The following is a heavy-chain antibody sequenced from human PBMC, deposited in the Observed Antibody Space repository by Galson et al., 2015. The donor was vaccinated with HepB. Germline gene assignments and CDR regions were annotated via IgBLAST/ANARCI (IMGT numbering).Heavy chain of an antibody. D-gene: IGHD6-19*01. CDR3: AKDRRSRSVTGFDY. Sequence: SLRLSRAVSGLTFSSYLMSWVRQAPGKGLEWVSAITGGGVTTYHADSVEGRFTISRDNSKNTLYLQMNSLRAEDTAIYYCAKDRRSRSVTGFDYWGQGTLVTVSS. CDR1: GLTFSSYL. CDR2: ITGGGVTT. V-gene: IGHV3-23*01. J-gene: IGHJ4*02.